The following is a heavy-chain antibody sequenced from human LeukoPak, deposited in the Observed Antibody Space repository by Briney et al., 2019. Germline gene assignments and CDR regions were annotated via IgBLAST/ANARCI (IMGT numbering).Heavy chain of an antibody. CDR2: INHSGST. CDR3: ARGPSMTTVTTRARYYYYMDA. CDR1: GGSFSGYY. D-gene: IGHD4-17*01. V-gene: IGHV4-34*01. J-gene: IGHJ6*03. Sequence: SETLSLTCAVYGGSFSGYYWSWIRQPPGKGLEWIGEINHSGSTNYNPSLKSRVTISVDTSKNQFSLKLSSVTAADTAVYYCARGPSMTTVTTRARYYYYMDAWGKGTTVTVSS.